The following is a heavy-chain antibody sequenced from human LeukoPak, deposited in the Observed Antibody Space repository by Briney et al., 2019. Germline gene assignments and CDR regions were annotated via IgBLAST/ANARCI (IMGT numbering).Heavy chain of an antibody. Sequence: GGSLRLSCAASGFTFSSYAMHWVRQAPGKGLEWVAVISYDGSNKYYADSVKGRYTISRDNSKSTLYLQMNSLRAEDTAVYYCASLVEDWGQGTLVTVSS. CDR1: GFTFSSYA. V-gene: IGHV3-30-3*01. CDR3: ASLVED. J-gene: IGHJ4*02. CDR2: ISYDGSNK. D-gene: IGHD1-26*01.